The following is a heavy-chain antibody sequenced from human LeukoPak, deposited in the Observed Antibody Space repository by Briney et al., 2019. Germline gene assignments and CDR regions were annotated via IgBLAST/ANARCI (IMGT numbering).Heavy chain of an antibody. CDR3: ARDCSGGSCFSGPFEY. Sequence: PSETLSLTCTVSGGSISYSSYYWGWLRQPPGKGLEWIGSIYYTGSSYYNPSLKSRVTISVDTSKNQFSLKLRSVTAADTAVYYCARDCSGGSCFSGPFEYWGQGTLVTVSS. J-gene: IGHJ4*02. D-gene: IGHD2-15*01. V-gene: IGHV4-39*02. CDR2: IYYTGSS. CDR1: GGSISYSSYY.